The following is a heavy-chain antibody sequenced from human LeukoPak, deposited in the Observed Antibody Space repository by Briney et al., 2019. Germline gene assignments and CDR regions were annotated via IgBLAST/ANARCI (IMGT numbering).Heavy chain of an antibody. D-gene: IGHD3-9*01. V-gene: IGHV3-48*03. CDR2: ISSSGSTI. CDR1: GFTFSSYE. CDR3: GRGGLTGQMAAFDY. Sequence: GGSLRLSCAASGFTFSSYEMNWVRQAPGKGLEWVSYISSSGSTIYYADSEKGRFTISRDNAKNSLYLQMNSLRAEDTAVYYCGRGGLTGQMAAFDYWGQGALATVSS. J-gene: IGHJ4*02.